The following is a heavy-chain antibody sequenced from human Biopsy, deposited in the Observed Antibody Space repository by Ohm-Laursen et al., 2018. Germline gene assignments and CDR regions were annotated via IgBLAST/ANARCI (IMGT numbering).Heavy chain of an antibody. CDR2: IRWNSDSI. Sequence: SLRLSCAASGFSFDNHVMHWVRQAPGKGLEWVSGIRWNSDSIGYADSVKGRFTISRDNAKNSLYLQMNSLRSEDTALYYCAKDRYPSSWHYYYGMDVWGQGTTVTVSS. J-gene: IGHJ6*02. V-gene: IGHV3-9*01. CDR3: AKDRYPSSWHYYYGMDV. CDR1: GFSFDNHV. D-gene: IGHD6-13*01.